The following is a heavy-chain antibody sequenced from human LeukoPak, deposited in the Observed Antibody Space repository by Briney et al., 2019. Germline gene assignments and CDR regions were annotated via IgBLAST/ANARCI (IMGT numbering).Heavy chain of an antibody. CDR3: ARGRSGYWVSLFEY. V-gene: IGHV4-34*01. CDR1: GGSFSGYY. Sequence: PSETLSLTCAVYGGSFSGYYWSWIRQPPGKGLEWIGEINHSGSTNYNPSLKSRVTISVDTSKNQFSLKLSSVTAADTAVYYCARGRSGYWVSLFEYWGQGILVTVSS. D-gene: IGHD6-25*01. CDR2: INHSGST. J-gene: IGHJ4*02.